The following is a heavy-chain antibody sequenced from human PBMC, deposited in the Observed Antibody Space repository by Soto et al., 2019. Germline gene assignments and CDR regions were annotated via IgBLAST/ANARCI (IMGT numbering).Heavy chain of an antibody. Sequence: SETLSLTCTVSGGSISSGVNYWTWIRQNPGKGLEWIGYIYYSGSTYSNPSLQSRVTISVDTSKNQFSLKLSSLTAADTAIYYCARRSRLGELLGGSYYFYGMDVWGQGTTVTVSS. J-gene: IGHJ6*02. D-gene: IGHD3-16*01. CDR1: GGSISSGVNY. CDR2: IYYSGST. CDR3: ARRSRLGELLGGSYYFYGMDV. V-gene: IGHV4-31*03.